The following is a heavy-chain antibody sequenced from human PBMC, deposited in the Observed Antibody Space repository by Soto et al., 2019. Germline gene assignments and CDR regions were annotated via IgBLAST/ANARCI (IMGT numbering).Heavy chain of an antibody. V-gene: IGHV1-18*04. CDR3: ARDHLDLRFLEWYYGMDV. CDR2: ISAYNGNT. J-gene: IGHJ6*02. Sequence: ASVKVSFKASGYTFTSYGISWVRQAPGQGLEWMGWISAYNGNTNYAQKLQGRVTMTTDTSTSTAYMELRSLRSDDTAVYYCARDHLDLRFLEWYYGMDVWGQGTTVTVSS. CDR1: GYTFTSYG. D-gene: IGHD3-3*01.